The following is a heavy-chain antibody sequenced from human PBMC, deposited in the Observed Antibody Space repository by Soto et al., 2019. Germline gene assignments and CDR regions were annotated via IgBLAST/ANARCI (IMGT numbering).Heavy chain of an antibody. CDR3: ARSVAGTGYYYYGMDV. Sequence: EVQLVESGGGLVQPGGSLRLSCAASGFTFSSYWMHWVRQAPGRGLVWVSRINSDGSSTSYADSVKGRFTISRDNDKNTLYLQMTSLRAEDTAVYYCARSVAGTGYYYYGMDVWGQGTTVTVSS. CDR1: GFTFSSYW. CDR2: INSDGSST. J-gene: IGHJ6*02. V-gene: IGHV3-74*01. D-gene: IGHD6-19*01.